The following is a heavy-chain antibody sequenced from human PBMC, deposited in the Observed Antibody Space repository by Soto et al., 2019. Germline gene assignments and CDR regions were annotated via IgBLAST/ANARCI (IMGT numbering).Heavy chain of an antibody. CDR1: GDSISSDKW. V-gene: IGHV4-4*02. J-gene: IGHJ4*02. CDR3: ARGGDWQFDY. CDR2: IHHSGRP. D-gene: IGHD2-21*02. Sequence: QVQLQESGPGLVKPSGTLSLTCAVSGDSISSDKWWSWVRQPPGKGLEWIGEIHHSGRPNYNPSLKSRVTILVEKSKNQVSLELSSMTAADTAVYYCARGGDWQFDYWGQGTLVTVSS.